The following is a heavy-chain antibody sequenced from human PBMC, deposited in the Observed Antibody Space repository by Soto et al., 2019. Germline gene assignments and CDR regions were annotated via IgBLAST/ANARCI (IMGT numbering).Heavy chain of an antibody. CDR1: GFTFSSYA. Sequence: PGGSLRLSCAASGFTFSSYAMSWVRQAPGKGLEWVSIISGSGSGTYYADSVKGRFTISRDNSKNTLYLQVNSLRAEDTAVYYCAREPLQQLVPLNWFDPWGQGTLVTVSS. D-gene: IGHD6-13*01. CDR2: ISGSGSGT. V-gene: IGHV3-23*01. CDR3: AREPLQQLVPLNWFDP. J-gene: IGHJ5*02.